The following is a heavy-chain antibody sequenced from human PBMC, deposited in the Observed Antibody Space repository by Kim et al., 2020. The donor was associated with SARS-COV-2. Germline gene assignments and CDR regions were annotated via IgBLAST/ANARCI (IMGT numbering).Heavy chain of an antibody. CDR1: GGSISSYY. CDR2: IYPSGIT. J-gene: IGHJ4*02. Sequence: SETLSLTCSVSGGSISSYYWSWIRQPAGKGLEWIGRIYPSGITNYNPSLQSRVTMSVDTSKNQFSLKLSSVTAADTAVYYCASTHNWYYFYFDYWGQGALVTVSS. CDR3: ASTHNWYYFYFDY. V-gene: IGHV4-4*07. D-gene: IGHD1-7*01.